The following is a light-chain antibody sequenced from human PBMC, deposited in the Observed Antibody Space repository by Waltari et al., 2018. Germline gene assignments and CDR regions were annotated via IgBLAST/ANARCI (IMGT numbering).Light chain of an antibody. CDR2: GNS. CDR1: SSNTGAGYE. V-gene: IGLV1-40*01. J-gene: IGLJ2*01. CDR3: QSYDSSLSGSV. Sequence: QSVVTPPPSVSGAPGQRVPIPCTGSSSNTGAGYEVTWYQQLPGTGPKLLIYGNSNRPSGVPDRFSGSKFGTSASLAITGLQAEDEAEYYCQSYDSSLSGSVFGGGTKLTVL.